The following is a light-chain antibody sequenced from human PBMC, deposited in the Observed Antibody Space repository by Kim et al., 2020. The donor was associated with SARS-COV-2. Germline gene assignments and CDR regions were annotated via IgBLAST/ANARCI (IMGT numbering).Light chain of an antibody. J-gene: IGKJ1*01. CDR3: QQYNAYPWT. CDR2: KAS. V-gene: IGKV1-5*03. Sequence: DIQMTQSPSTLSASVGDRVTITCRASQSVYTWLAWYQQKPGKTPNLLIYKASYLQNGAPSRFSGRGSGTEFTLTINSLQPDDFATYYCQQYNAYPWTFGQGTKVDIK. CDR1: QSVYTW.